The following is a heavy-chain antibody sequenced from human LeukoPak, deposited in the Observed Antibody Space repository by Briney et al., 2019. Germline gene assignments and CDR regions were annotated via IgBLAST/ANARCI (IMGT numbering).Heavy chain of an antibody. CDR1: GFTFSGYA. V-gene: IGHV3-30-3*02. CDR3: AKMYSGAYIDY. J-gene: IGHJ4*02. Sequence: GGSLRLSCAASGFTFSGYAMHWVRQAPGKGLEWVAVMSYDGSNKFYADSVKGRFTISRDNSKNTLYLQMNSLRAEDTAVYYCAKMYSGAYIDYWGQGTLVTVSS. CDR2: MSYDGSNK. D-gene: IGHD1-26*01.